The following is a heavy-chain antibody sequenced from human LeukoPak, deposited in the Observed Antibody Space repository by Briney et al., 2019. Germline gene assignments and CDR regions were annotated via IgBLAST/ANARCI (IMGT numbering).Heavy chain of an antibody. CDR2: IYYSGST. Sequence: SETLSLTCTVSGGSISSYYWSWIRQPPGKGLEWIGYIYYSGSTNYNPSLKSRVTISVDTSKNQFSLKLSSVTAADTAVCYCARAPYYYDSRAFDIWGQGTMVTVSS. D-gene: IGHD3-22*01. CDR1: GGSISSYY. J-gene: IGHJ3*02. V-gene: IGHV4-59*01. CDR3: ARAPYYYDSRAFDI.